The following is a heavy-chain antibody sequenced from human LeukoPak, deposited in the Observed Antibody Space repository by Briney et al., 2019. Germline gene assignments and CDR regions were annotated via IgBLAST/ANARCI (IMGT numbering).Heavy chain of an antibody. V-gene: IGHV1-2*02. CDR3: ARVSTIQVVAATFDWFDP. CDR2: INPNSGGT. CDR1: GYTFTGYY. D-gene: IGHD2-15*01. J-gene: IGHJ5*02. Sequence: ASVKVSCKASGYTFTGYYMHWVRQAPGQGLEWMGWINPNSGGTNYAQKFQGRVTMTRDTSISTAYMGLSRLRSDDTAVYYCARVSTIQVVAATFDWFDPWGQGTLVTVSS.